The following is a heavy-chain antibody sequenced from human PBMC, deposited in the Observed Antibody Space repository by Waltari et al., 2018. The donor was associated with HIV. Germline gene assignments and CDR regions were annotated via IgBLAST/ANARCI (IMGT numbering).Heavy chain of an antibody. J-gene: IGHJ4*02. CDR1: GFPFGCYN. D-gene: IGHD4-17*01. V-gene: IGHV3-30-3*01. CDR2: ISYDGSSE. CDR3: ARGGKYGDYQYYFDS. Sequence: QEHLVESGGAVVQPGSSLPLPCAPSGFPFGCYNMIWVRQAPGKGLEWVAVISYDGSSENYADFVKGRFPISRDNSENTLYLQMHSLRPEDTAVYYCARGGKYGDYQYYFDSWGQGTLVTVSP.